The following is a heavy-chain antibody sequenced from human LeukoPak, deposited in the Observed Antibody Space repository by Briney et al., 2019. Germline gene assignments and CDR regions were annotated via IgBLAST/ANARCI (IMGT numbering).Heavy chain of an antibody. CDR2: ISAYNGNT. V-gene: IGHV1-18*01. CDR1: GYTFTSYG. D-gene: IGHD2-15*01. Sequence: GASVKVSCKASGYTFTSYGISWVRQAPGQGLEWMGWISAYNGNTNYAQKLQGRVTMTTDTSTSTAYMELRSLRSDDTAVYYCARDRAVGSGRYYFDYWGQGTLVTVSS. J-gene: IGHJ4*02. CDR3: ARDRAVGSGRYYFDY.